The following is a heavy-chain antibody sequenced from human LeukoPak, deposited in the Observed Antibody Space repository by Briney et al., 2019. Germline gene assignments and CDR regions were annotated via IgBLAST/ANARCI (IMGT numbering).Heavy chain of an antibody. CDR1: GGTFSSYA. CDR2: IIPIFGTA. Sequence: ASVKVSCKASGGTFSSYAISWVRQAPGQGLEWMGGIIPIFGTANYAQKFQGRVTITADESTSTAYMELSSLRSEDTAVYYCARVSADLLGNWFDPWGQGTLVTVSS. J-gene: IGHJ5*02. V-gene: IGHV1-69*13. CDR3: ARVSADLLGNWFDP.